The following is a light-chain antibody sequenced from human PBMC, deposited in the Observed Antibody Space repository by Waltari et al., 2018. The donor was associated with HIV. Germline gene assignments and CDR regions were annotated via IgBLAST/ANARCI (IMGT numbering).Light chain of an antibody. CDR1: RDISTS. CDR3: QQADSFPHT. V-gene: IGKV1-12*01. CDR2: RAF. J-gene: IGKJ4*01. Sequence: DIQLAQSPSNVSAFVGGTVTITCLASRDISTSLAWYQFKTGKAPNLLIYRAFRLETGVPSRFGGSGSGTEFTLTITSLHPDDFATYYCQQADSFPHTFGGGTRVA.